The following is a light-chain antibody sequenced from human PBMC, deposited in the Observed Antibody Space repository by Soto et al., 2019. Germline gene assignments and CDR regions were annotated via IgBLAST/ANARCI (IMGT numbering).Light chain of an antibody. J-gene: IGLJ1*01. CDR2: KDS. CDR1: ALPKQY. Sequence: SYKLTQPPSVSVSPGQTARITCSGDALPKQYAYWYQQKPGQAPVLVIYKDSGRPSGIPERFSGSSSGTTVTLTISGVQAEDEADYYCQSADSSGGFRGVFGAGTKVTVL. CDR3: QSADSSGGFRGV. V-gene: IGLV3-25*02.